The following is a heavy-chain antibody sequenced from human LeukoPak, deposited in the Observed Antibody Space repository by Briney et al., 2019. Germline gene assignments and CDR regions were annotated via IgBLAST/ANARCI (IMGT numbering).Heavy chain of an antibody. CDR2: IIPIFGTA. CDR3: ARDLTIVVVPAAPGFDP. V-gene: IGHV1-69*01. J-gene: IGHJ5*02. D-gene: IGHD2-2*01. Sequence: GSSVKVSCKASGGTFSSYAISWVRRAPGQGLEWMGGIIPIFGTANYAQKFQGRVTITADESTSTAYMELSSLRSEDTAVYYCARDLTIVVVPAAPGFDPWGQGTLVTVSS. CDR1: GGTFSSYA.